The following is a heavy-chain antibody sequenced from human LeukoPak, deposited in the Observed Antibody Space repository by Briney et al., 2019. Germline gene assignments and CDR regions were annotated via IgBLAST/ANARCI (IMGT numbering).Heavy chain of an antibody. CDR3: ARATMVRGVILLDY. J-gene: IGHJ4*02. Sequence: QASETLSLTCTVSGGSISSYYWSWIRQPPGKGLEWIGYIYYSGSINYNPSLKSRVTISVDTSKNQFSLKLSSVTAADTAVHYCARATMVRGVILLDYWGQGTLVTVSS. CDR1: GGSISSYY. D-gene: IGHD3-10*01. V-gene: IGHV4-59*01. CDR2: IYYSGSI.